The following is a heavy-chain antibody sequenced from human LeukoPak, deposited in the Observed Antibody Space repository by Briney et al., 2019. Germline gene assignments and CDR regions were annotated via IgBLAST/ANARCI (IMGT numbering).Heavy chain of an antibody. CDR2: ISHDGSNK. D-gene: IGHD5-12*01. CDR1: GFTFSSYA. J-gene: IGHJ4*02. Sequence: PGRSLRLSCAASGFTFSSYAMHWVRQAPGKGLEWVAVISHDGSNKYYADSVKGRFTISRDNSKNTLYLQMNSLRAEDTAVYYCARDKAIVAFDYWGQGTLVTVSS. V-gene: IGHV3-30-3*01. CDR3: ARDKAIVAFDY.